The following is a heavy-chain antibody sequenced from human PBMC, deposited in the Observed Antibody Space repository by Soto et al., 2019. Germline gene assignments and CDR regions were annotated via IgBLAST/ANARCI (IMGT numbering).Heavy chain of an antibody. V-gene: IGHV4-59*01. J-gene: IGHJ3*02. CDR1: GGSISSYY. CDR2: IYYSGST. CDR3: AGGVEIAAFDI. Sequence: SETLSLTCTVSGGSISSYYWSWIRQPPGKGLEWIGYIYYSGSTNYNPSLKSRVTISVDTSKNQFSLKLSSVTAADTAVYYCAGGVEIAAFDIWGQGTMVTVSS.